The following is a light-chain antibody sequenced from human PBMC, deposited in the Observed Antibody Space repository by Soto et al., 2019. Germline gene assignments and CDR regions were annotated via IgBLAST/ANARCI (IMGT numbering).Light chain of an antibody. V-gene: IGKV1-27*01. Sequence: DIQMTQSPSSLSASVGDRVTITCRASQVISNYLAWYQQKPGKVPKLLIYAASTLQSGVPFRFSGSGSGTDFTLTISSLQPEDVATYYCQKYNRAPWTFGQGTKVEIK. CDR3: QKYNRAPWT. CDR1: QVISNY. CDR2: AAS. J-gene: IGKJ1*01.